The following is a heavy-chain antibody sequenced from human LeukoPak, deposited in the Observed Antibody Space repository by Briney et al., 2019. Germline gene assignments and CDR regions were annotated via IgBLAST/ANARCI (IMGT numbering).Heavy chain of an antibody. V-gene: IGHV4-38-2*02. D-gene: IGHD2-2*01. CDR3: ASLPAAIMAYYFDY. CDR1: GYSISSGYY. Sequence: SSETLSLTCTVSGYSISSGYYWGWIRQPPGKGLEWMGSIYHSGSTYYNPSLKSRATISVDTSKNHFALKLSSVTAADTAVYYCASLPAAIMAYYFDYWGQGTLVTVSS. CDR2: IYHSGST. J-gene: IGHJ4*02.